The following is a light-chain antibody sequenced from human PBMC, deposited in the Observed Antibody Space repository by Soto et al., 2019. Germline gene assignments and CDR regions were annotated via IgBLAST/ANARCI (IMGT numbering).Light chain of an antibody. Sequence: EIVLTQSPGTLSLSPGERATLSCRASQSLGNTYLAWYQRKPGQAPRLLIYDASSRATDIPDRFSGSGAGPDFTLTISRLEPEDSAVYYCQQYGTSITFGQGTRLEIK. CDR1: QSLGNTY. CDR3: QQYGTSIT. V-gene: IGKV3-20*01. CDR2: DAS. J-gene: IGKJ5*01.